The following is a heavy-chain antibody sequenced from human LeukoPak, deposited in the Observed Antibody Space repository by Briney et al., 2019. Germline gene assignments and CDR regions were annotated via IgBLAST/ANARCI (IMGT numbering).Heavy chain of an antibody. Sequence: ASVKVSCKASGYTFTGYYMHWVRQAPGQGLGWMGWIKPNSGGTNYAQKFQGRVTMTRDTSISTAYMELSRLRADDTAVYYCARDIAVAVAGWGMDVWGQGTTVTVSS. CDR2: IKPNSGGT. J-gene: IGHJ6*02. D-gene: IGHD6-19*01. CDR3: ARDIAVAVAGWGMDV. CDR1: GYTFTGYY. V-gene: IGHV1-2*02.